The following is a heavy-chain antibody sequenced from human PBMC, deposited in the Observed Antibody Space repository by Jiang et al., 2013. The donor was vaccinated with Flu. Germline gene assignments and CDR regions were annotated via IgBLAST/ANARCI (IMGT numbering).Heavy chain of an antibody. V-gene: IGHV3-33*01. J-gene: IGHJ4*02. CDR1: GFTFSSYG. D-gene: IGHD2-2*01. CDR2: IWYDGSNK. CDR3: AREKFHYQLFDY. Sequence: RLSCAASGFTFSSYGMHWVRQAPGKGLEWVAVIWYDGSNKYYADSVKGRFTISRDNSKNTLYLQMNSLRAEDTAVYYCAREKFHYQLFDYWGQGTLVTVSS.